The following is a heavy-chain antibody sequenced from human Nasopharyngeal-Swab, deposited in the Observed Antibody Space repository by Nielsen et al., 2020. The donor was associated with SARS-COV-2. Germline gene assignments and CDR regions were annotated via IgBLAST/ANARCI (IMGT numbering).Heavy chain of an antibody. CDR2: IKSKTDGGTT. CDR1: GFTFSNAW. CDR3: TTRGVVYCGGDCYSPGAFDI. D-gene: IGHD2-21*02. Sequence: GGSLRLSCAASGFTFSNAWMSWVRQAPGKGLGWVGRIKSKTDGGTTDYAAPVKGRFTISRDDSKNTLYLQMNSLKTEDTAVYYCTTRGVVYCGGDCYSPGAFDIWGQGTMVTVSS. V-gene: IGHV3-15*01. J-gene: IGHJ3*02.